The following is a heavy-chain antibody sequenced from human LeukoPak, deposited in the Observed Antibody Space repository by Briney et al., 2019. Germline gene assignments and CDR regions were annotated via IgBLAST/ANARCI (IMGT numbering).Heavy chain of an antibody. CDR3: ARGEGATVTTFPWFDP. D-gene: IGHD4-17*01. CDR2: IYYSGST. CDR1: GGSISSYY. V-gene: IGHV4-59*06. Sequence: SETLSLTCTVSGGSISSYYWSWIRQHPGKGLEWIGYIYYSGSTYYNPSLKSRVTISVDTSKNQFSLKLSSVTAADTAVYYCARGEGATVTTFPWFDPWGQGTLVTVSS. J-gene: IGHJ5*02.